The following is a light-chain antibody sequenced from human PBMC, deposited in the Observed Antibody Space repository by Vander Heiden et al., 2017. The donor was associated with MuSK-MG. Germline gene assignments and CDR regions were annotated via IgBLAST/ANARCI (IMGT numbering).Light chain of an antibody. CDR3: QQGDSYPPYT. V-gene: IGKV1-39*01. CDR1: QSISSY. Sequence: DIQLTQSPSSLSASVGDRVTITCRASQSISSYLNWYQQRPGKAPKLLIYSASSLQSGVPSRFSGSGSGTDFTLTISSLQPEDFATYYCQQGDSYPPYTFGQGTKLXIK. J-gene: IGKJ2*01. CDR2: SAS.